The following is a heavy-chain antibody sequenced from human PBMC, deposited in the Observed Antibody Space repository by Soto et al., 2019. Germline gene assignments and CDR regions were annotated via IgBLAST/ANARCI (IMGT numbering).Heavy chain of an antibody. CDR3: ARDTRVGNYYYGMDV. CDR1: GGTFSSYA. D-gene: IGHD1-26*01. Sequence: ASVKVSCKASGGTFSSYAISWVRQAPGQGLEWMGGIIPIFGTANYAQKFQGRVTITADESTSTAYMELSSLRSEDTAVYYCARDTRVGNYYYGMDVWGQGTTVTVSS. J-gene: IGHJ6*02. CDR2: IIPIFGTA. V-gene: IGHV1-69*13.